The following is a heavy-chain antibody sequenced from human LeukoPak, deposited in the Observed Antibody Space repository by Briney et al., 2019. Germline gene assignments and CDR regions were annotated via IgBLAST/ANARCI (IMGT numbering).Heavy chain of an antibody. CDR3: AKDLIGWSFDY. D-gene: IGHD2-15*01. V-gene: IGHV3-23*01. CDR2: IGSDVRT. CDR1: GFIFSSYA. J-gene: IGHJ4*02. Sequence: GGSLRLSCAASGFIFSSYALHWVRQAPGKGLEWVSGIGSDVRTHYADSVKGRFTISRDNSKNTMYLQMNSLRAEDTAVYYCAKDLIGWSFDYWGQGTLVTVSS.